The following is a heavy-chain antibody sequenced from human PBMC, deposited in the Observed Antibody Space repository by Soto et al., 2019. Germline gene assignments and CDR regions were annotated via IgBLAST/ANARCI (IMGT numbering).Heavy chain of an antibody. Sequence: SETLSLTCTVSGGSISSSSYYWGWIRQPPGKGLEWIGSIYYSGSTYYNPSLKSRVTISVDTSKNQFSLKLGSVTAADTAVYYCASTVTTGSVNWGQGTLVTVSS. V-gene: IGHV4-39*01. D-gene: IGHD4-17*01. J-gene: IGHJ4*02. CDR3: ASTVTTGSVN. CDR2: IYYSGST. CDR1: GGSISSSSYY.